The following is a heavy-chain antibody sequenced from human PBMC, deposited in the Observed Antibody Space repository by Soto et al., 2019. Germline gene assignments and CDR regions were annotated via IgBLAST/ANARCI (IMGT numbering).Heavy chain of an antibody. Sequence: ASVKVSCKASGYTFTSYDINWVRQATGQGLEWMGWMNPNSGNTGYAQKFQGRVTMTRNTSISTAYMELSSLRSEDTAVYYCARVPRYCSSTSCYWVWFDPWGQGTLVTVSS. CDR1: GYTFTSYD. CDR2: MNPNSGNT. D-gene: IGHD2-2*01. J-gene: IGHJ5*02. V-gene: IGHV1-8*01. CDR3: ARVPRYCSSTSCYWVWFDP.